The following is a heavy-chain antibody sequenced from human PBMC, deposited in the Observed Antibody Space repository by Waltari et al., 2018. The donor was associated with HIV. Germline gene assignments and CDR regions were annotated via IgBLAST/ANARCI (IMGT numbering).Heavy chain of an antibody. J-gene: IGHJ4*02. CDR1: GFTFNIYA. Sequence: EVQLLESGGGLVQPGGSLRLSCAASGFTFNIYAITWVRQAPGKGLEWVSLIGGIDGKTYYADSVKGRFTISRDNSKNTVYLQMNSLRVEDTAVYYCATRGGIEAYGTARMDDWGQGVLVTVSS. V-gene: IGHV3-23*01. CDR3: ATRGGIEAYGTARMDD. CDR2: IGGIDGKT. D-gene: IGHD2-8*02.